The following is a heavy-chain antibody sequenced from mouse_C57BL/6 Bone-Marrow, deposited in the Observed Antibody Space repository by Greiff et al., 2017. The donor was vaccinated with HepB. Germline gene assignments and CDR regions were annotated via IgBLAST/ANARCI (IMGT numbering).Heavy chain of an antibody. CDR3: ARSKGAMDY. V-gene: IGHV1-26*01. J-gene: IGHJ4*01. Sequence: EVQLQQSGPELVKPGASVKISCKASGYTFTDYYMNWVKQSHGQSLEWIGDINPNNGGTSYNQKFKGKATLTVDKSSSTAYMELRSLTSEDSEVYYCARSKGAMDYWGQGTSVTVSS. CDR1: GYTFTDYY. CDR2: INPNNGGT.